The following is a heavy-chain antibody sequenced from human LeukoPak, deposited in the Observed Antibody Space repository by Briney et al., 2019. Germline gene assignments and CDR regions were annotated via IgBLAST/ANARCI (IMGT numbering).Heavy chain of an antibody. J-gene: IGHJ6*03. CDR3: AIGAWAPYYYYMDV. Sequence: GGSLRLSCAASGFTFSSYAMSWVRQAPGKGLEWVSAISGSGGSTYYADSVKGRFTISGDNSKNTLYLQMNSLRAEDTAVYYCAIGAWAPYYYYMDVWGKGTTVTVSS. D-gene: IGHD7-27*01. CDR1: GFTFSSYA. V-gene: IGHV3-23*01. CDR2: ISGSGGST.